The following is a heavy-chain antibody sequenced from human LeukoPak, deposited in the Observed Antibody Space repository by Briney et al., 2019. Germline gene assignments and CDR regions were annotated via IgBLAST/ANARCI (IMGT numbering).Heavy chain of an antibody. CDR3: ARHRGYSYGLSGWFDP. V-gene: IGHV5-51*01. J-gene: IGHJ5*02. CDR1: GYSFSSYW. D-gene: IGHD5-18*01. CDR2: IYPGDSDT. Sequence: GESLKISCKGSGYSFSSYWIAWVRQMPGKGLEWMGIIYPGDSDTRYSPSFQGQVTISADKSISTAYLQWSSLKASDTAMYYCARHRGYSYGLSGWFDPWGQGTLVTVSS.